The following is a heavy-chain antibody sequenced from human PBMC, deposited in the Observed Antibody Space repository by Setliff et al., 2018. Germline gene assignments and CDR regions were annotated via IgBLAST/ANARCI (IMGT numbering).Heavy chain of an antibody. V-gene: IGHV3-21*06. CDR1: GFIFKTHS. CDR3: ARSENCFSTHCSPYDY. J-gene: IGHJ4*02. Sequence: LSLSCEASGFIFKTHSMNWVRQAPGKGLEWVSSISRDSNHIYYADSVKGRFTISRDNAKNTLFLQMNGLRVEDTAVYYCARSENCFSTHCSPYDYWGQGTLVTVSS. D-gene: IGHD2-2*01. CDR2: ISRDSNHI.